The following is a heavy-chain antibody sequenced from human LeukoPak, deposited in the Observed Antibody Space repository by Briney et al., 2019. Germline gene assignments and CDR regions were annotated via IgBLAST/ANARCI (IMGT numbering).Heavy chain of an antibody. D-gene: IGHD2/OR15-2a*01. CDR1: GGSITSSY. CDR2: IHSIGNA. Sequence: SETLSLTCTVSGGSITSSYWNWIRQPAGRGLEWIGRIHSIGNAYYNPSLNSRVTMSLDTSGNHLSLSLTSVTAADTAVYYCARDVEYCNKPRCYGPRFDPWGQGSLVTVSS. CDR3: ARDVEYCNKPRCYGPRFDP. J-gene: IGHJ5*02. V-gene: IGHV4-4*07.